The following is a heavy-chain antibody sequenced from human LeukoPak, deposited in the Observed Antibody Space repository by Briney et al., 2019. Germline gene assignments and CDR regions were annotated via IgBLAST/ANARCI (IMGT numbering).Heavy chain of an antibody. CDR1: GGSISVRSYY. V-gene: IGHV4-39*02. CDR2: IYYSGST. J-gene: IGHJ5*02. Sequence: SETLSLTCSVSGGSISVRSYYWGWIRQPPGKGLEWIGTIYYSGSTYYNAPLKSRVTISVDTSKNQFSLKLSSVTAADTAVYYCAREVGYCSDGSRYSGNWFDPWGQGTQVTVSS. CDR3: AREVGYCSDGSRYSGNWFDP. D-gene: IGHD2-15*01.